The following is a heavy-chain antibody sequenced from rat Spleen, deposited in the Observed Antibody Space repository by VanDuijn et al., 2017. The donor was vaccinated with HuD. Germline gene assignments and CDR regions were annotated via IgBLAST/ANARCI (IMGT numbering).Heavy chain of an antibody. D-gene: IGHD1-12*03. CDR3: ARDRGITMMVPLMDA. Sequence: QVQLKESGPGLVQPSQTLSLTCTVSGFSLTNYGVSWVRQPPGKGLEWIGAISSGGSTYYNSALKSRLSISRDTSKSQVFLEMNSLQTEDTATYYCARDRGITMMVPLMDAWGQGASVTVSS. V-gene: IGHV2-4*01. J-gene: IGHJ4*01. CDR2: ISSGGST. CDR1: GFSLTNYG.